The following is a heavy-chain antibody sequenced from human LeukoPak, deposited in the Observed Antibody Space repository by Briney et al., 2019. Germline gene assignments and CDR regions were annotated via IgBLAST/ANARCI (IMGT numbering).Heavy chain of an antibody. V-gene: IGHV3-64D*06. CDR3: VKEGLVLRYFDWFRGSYYFDY. J-gene: IGHJ4*02. Sequence: GGSLRLSCSASGFTFSSYAMHWVRQAPGKGLEYVSAISSNGGGTYYADSVKGRFTISRDNSKNTLYLQMSSLRAEDTAVYYCVKEGLVLRYFDWFRGSYYFDYWGQGTLVTVSS. CDR2: ISSNGGGT. CDR1: GFTFSSYA. D-gene: IGHD3-9*01.